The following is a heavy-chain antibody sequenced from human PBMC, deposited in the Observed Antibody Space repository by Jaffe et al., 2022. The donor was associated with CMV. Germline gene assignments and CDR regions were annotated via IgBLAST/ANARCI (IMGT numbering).Heavy chain of an antibody. CDR3: ARVAMVGLGVDY. V-gene: IGHV4-39*02. CDR2: IYYTEKT. CDR1: GGSISSSSHH. J-gene: IGHJ4*02. D-gene: IGHD3-16*01. Sequence: QLQVQESGPGLVKPSETLSLTCSVSGGSISSSSHHWGWIRQPPGKGLEWIGSIYYTEKTYYNPSLNSRVTISIDTSKNQFSLKLTSVTVADRAVYFCARVAMVGLGVDYWGRGALVTVSS.